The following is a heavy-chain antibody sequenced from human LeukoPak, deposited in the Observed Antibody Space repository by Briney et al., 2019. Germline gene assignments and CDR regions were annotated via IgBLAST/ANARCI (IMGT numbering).Heavy chain of an antibody. Sequence: GGSLRLSCAASGFNVSYYCMNWVRQAPGKGLEWVSYISFSNSTLYYADSVRGRFTISRDNAKNSLSLQMNSLRAEDTAVYYCAGGGATSFDYWGQGILVTVSS. V-gene: IGHV3-48*04. CDR2: ISFSNSTL. D-gene: IGHD5-12*01. CDR3: AGGGATSFDY. J-gene: IGHJ4*02. CDR1: GFNVSYYC.